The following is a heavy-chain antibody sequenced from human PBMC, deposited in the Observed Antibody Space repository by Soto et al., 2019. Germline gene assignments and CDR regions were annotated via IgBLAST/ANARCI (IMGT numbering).Heavy chain of an antibody. Sequence: LRLSCAASGFTFSSYAMHWVRQAPGKGLEWVAVISYDGSNKYYADSVKGRFTISRDNSKNTLYLQMNSLRAEDTAVYYCARGFSYNWNDLDPNWFDPWGQGTLVTVSS. J-gene: IGHJ5*02. CDR2: ISYDGSNK. V-gene: IGHV3-30-3*01. CDR3: ARGFSYNWNDLDPNWFDP. CDR1: GFTFSSYA. D-gene: IGHD1-1*01.